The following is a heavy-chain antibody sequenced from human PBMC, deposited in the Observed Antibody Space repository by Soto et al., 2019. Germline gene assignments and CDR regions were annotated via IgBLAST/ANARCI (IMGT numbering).Heavy chain of an antibody. D-gene: IGHD3-16*02. V-gene: IGHV4-59*01. CDR3: AKWSEIYRSYDS. CDR1: GGSITSYY. J-gene: IGHJ5*01. Sequence: PSETLSLTCSGSGGSITSYYWNWIRQPPGKGLEWIGYIYHTGSSRFNPSLRSRVTMSVDTAGDQVSLNLRAVTAADTAVYYCAKWSEIYRSYDSWGHGILVTVSS. CDR2: IYHTGSS.